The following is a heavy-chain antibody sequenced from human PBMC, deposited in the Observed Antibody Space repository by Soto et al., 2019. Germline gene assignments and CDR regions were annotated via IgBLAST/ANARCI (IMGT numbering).Heavy chain of an antibody. CDR3: ARHHDS. CDR1: GGSISSYY. V-gene: IGHV4-59*08. J-gene: IGHJ4*02. Sequence: QVQLQESGPGLVKPSETLSLTCSGSGGSISSYYWSCIRQPPGKGLELIGYLYYSGSTNYNPSLKSRVTMSVDTSKNQFSLKRSSVTAADTAVYYCARHHDSWGQGTLVPVSS. CDR2: LYYSGST.